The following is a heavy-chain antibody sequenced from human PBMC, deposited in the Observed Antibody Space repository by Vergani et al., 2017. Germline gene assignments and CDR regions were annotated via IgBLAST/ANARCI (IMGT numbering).Heavy chain of an antibody. CDR1: GGSLSGYY. CDR3: ARRAERWETLLRDDFDV. Sequence: QVQLQQWGPGLLKPSETLSLTCAVYGGSLSGYYWSWIRLAPGKGLEWIGEINHSGTINYNPTLKSPFNVSIDTSRDHFSLKLRTVSAADTAVYFCARRAERWETLLRDDFDVWGQGTFVTVSP. D-gene: IGHD1-26*01. V-gene: IGHV4-34*01. J-gene: IGHJ3*01. CDR2: INHSGTI.